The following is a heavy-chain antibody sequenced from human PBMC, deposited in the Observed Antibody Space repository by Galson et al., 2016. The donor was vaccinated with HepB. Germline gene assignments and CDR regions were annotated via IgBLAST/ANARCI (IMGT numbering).Heavy chain of an antibody. J-gene: IGHJ4*02. CDR3: ARMGTPSLVVWFDF. D-gene: IGHD3-16*01. V-gene: IGHV1-69*01. CDR2: IIPQSGTA. Sequence: CKASGDSFTDYAFSWVRLAPGQGLEWMGGIIPQSGTANYAQKFQDRVTITADGSTTTVYMELSSLRSDDTAIYFCARMGTPSLVVWFDFWGQGTLVTVSS. CDR1: GDSFTDYA.